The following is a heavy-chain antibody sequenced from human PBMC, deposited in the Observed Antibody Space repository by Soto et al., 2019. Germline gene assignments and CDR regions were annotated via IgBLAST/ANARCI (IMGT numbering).Heavy chain of an antibody. J-gene: IGHJ6*02. Sequence: SETLSLTCAVSGGSISSSNWWSWVRQPPGKGLEWIGEIYHSGSTNYNPSLKSRVTISVDKSKNQFSLKLSSVTAADTAVYYCARDPLPRIAADYYYVMDVWGQGTTVTVSS. D-gene: IGHD6-25*01. CDR2: IYHSGST. CDR3: ARDPLPRIAADYYYVMDV. V-gene: IGHV4-4*02. CDR1: GGSISSSNW.